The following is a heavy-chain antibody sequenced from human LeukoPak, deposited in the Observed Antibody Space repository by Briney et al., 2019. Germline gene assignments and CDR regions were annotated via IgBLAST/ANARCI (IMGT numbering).Heavy chain of an antibody. CDR2: IVVGSGNT. Sequence: ASVKVSCKASGFTFTSSAMQWVRQARGQRLEWIGWIVVGSGNTNYAQKFQERVTITRDMSTSTAYMELSSLRSEHTAVYYCAVLWFGRDGDYYYGMDVWGQGATVTVSS. CDR3: AVLWFGRDGDYYYGMDV. CDR1: GFTFTSSA. D-gene: IGHD3-10*01. V-gene: IGHV1-58*02. J-gene: IGHJ6*02.